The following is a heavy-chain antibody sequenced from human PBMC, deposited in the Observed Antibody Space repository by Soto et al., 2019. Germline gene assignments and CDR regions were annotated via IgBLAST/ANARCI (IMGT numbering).Heavy chain of an antibody. Sequence: QVQLVQSGAEVKKPGDSVKVSCTASGYTFTSDAMHWVRQAPGPRLEWMGWINAGNGNTKYSQQCQVKITLTKDTSASTAYLELRSLSSEDTAVYYCASSNIVAAPSGMDVWGQGTTVTVSS. CDR3: ASSNIVAAPSGMDV. CDR1: GYTFTSDA. V-gene: IGHV1-3*01. D-gene: IGHD6-13*01. J-gene: IGHJ6*02. CDR2: INAGNGNT.